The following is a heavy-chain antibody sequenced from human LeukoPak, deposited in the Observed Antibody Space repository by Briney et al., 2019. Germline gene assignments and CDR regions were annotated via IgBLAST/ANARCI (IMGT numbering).Heavy chain of an antibody. CDR1: GYTFNNYG. D-gene: IGHD6-19*01. Sequence: ASVKVSCKASGYTFNNYGITWVRQAPGQGLEWMGWISVYNGNTNSAQKLQGRLTMTTDTSTSTAYMELRSLRSDDTAVYYCARSFSGGWYPGGVVDYWGQGTLVTVSS. CDR2: ISVYNGNT. CDR3: ARSFSGGWYPGGVVDY. J-gene: IGHJ4*02. V-gene: IGHV1-18*01.